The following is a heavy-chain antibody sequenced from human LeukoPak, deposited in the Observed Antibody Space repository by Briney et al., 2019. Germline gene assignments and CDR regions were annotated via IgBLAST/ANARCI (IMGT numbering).Heavy chain of an antibody. J-gene: IGHJ4*02. CDR2: IYHSGST. CDR1: GYSISSGNY. V-gene: IGHV4-38-2*02. D-gene: IGHD4-17*01. Sequence: SETLSLTCTVSGYSISSGNYWGWIRQPPGKGLEWIGSIYHSGSTYYNPSLKSRVTISVDTSKNHFSLKLSSVTAADTAVYYCARDSLTTVTTFHYWGQGTLVTVSS. CDR3: ARDSLTTVTTFHY.